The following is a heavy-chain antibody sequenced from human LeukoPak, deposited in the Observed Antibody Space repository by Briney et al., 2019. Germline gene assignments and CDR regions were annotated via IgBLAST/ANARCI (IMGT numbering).Heavy chain of an antibody. CDR3: ARDDGASSLLDF. Sequence: PGGSLRLSCAASGFTFHVCAIYWVRQAPGKGLEWVSLISGNGHTISYADSVRGRFTISRDNTKDSLYLQMDGLTTEDTAVYYCARDDGASSLLDFWGQGTLVTVSS. CDR1: GFTFHVCA. CDR2: ISGNGHTI. V-gene: IGHV3-43*02. J-gene: IGHJ4*02. D-gene: IGHD3-16*02.